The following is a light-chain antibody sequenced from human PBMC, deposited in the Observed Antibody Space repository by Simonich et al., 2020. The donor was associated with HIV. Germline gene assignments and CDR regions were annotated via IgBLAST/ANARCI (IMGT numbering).Light chain of an antibody. V-gene: IGKV1-13*02. J-gene: IGKJ2*01. CDR1: QDISSA. CDR2: DAS. CDR3: QQFNSYPYT. Sequence: AIQLTQSPSSLAASVGDRVTIPYRARQDISSALAWYQQKPGKAPKLLIYDASSLESGVPARFSGSGSGTDFTLTISSLQPEDFATYYCQQFNSYPYTFGQGTKLEIK.